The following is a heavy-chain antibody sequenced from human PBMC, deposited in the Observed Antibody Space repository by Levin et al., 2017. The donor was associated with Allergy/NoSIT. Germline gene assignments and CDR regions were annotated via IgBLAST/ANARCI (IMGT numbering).Heavy chain of an antibody. V-gene: IGHV1-18*01. CDR2: IIVYNGNT. Sequence: ETSVKVSCKASGYILSSYGITWVRQAPGQGLEWMGWIIVYNGNTKYAQNLQGRVTMTTDTSTGTVYMELTSLSSDDTAVYYCARGGGCIYSSCYSPYYFYGMDVWGQGTTVTVSS. J-gene: IGHJ6*02. CDR3: ARGGGCIYSSCYSPYYFYGMDV. CDR1: GYILSSYG. D-gene: IGHD2-15*01.